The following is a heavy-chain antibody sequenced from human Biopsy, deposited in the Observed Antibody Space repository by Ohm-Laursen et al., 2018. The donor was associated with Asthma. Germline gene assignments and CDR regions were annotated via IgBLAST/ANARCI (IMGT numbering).Heavy chain of an antibody. J-gene: IGHJ4*02. CDR2: ISYDGSSI. D-gene: IGHD6-19*01. CDR1: RFTYE. CDR3: AREGVAGTHIED. Sequence: SLRLSCSASRFTYEMRWVRQAPGKGLEWVAVISYDGSSIYYADSVKGRFTISRDNSKNTLSLQMNSLTAEDTAVYYCAREGVAGTHIEDWGQGTLVTVSS. V-gene: IGHV3-30-3*01.